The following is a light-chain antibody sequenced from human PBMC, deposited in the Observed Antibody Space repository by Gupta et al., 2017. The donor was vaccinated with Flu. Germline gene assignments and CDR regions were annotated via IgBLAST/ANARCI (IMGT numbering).Light chain of an antibody. CDR3: QQYDSYPVT. CDR2: AAS. J-gene: IGKJ5*01. CDR1: QGVSKW. Sequence: QMTKSPSSLSASVGDRVTITCRASQGVSKWVAWYQQKAEQAPKSLIYAASNLASGVPARFSGSAYGTDFTLTISGLQSEDFATYYCQQYDSYPVTFGRGTRLEIK. V-gene: IGKV1D-16*01.